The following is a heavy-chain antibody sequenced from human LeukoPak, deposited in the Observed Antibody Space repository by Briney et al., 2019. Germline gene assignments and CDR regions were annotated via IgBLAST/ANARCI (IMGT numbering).Heavy chain of an antibody. CDR3: ARPFIETPSLGALDY. CDR1: GYTFTDYY. V-gene: IGHV1-2*02. Sequence: VASVKVSCKASGYTFTDYYMHWVRQAPGQGLEWMGWINPDSGGTNYAQNFQGRVTMTRDTSISTAYMELSRLRSDDTAVYYCARPFIETPSLGALDYWGQRTLVTVSS. J-gene: IGHJ4*02. D-gene: IGHD4-23*01. CDR2: INPDSGGT.